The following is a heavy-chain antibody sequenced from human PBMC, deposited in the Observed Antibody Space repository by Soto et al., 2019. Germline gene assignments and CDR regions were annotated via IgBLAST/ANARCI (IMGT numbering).Heavy chain of an antibody. Sequence: GGSLRLSCAASGFTFDDYAMHWVRQAPGKGLEWVSGISWNSGSIGYADSVKGRFTISRDNAKNSLYLQMNSLRAEDTALYYCAKDASGSGNWGQGTLVTVSS. D-gene: IGHD5-12*01. V-gene: IGHV3-9*01. CDR2: ISWNSGSI. J-gene: IGHJ4*02. CDR3: AKDASGSGN. CDR1: GFTFDDYA.